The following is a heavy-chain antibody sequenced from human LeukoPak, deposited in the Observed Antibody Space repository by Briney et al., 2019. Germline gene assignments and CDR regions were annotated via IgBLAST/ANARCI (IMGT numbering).Heavy chain of an antibody. CDR1: GLIISDYW. D-gene: IGHD3-10*01. J-gene: IGHJ4*02. V-gene: IGHV3-7*01. Sequence: PGGSLRLSCAASGLIISDYWMNWVRQVPGKGLELVANINEDGSVQDYVDSVRGRFTISRDNAKNSVYLQMNSLRVEDTAVYYCASRESSMARSHWGQGTLVTVSS. CDR3: ASRESSMARSH. CDR2: INEDGSVQ.